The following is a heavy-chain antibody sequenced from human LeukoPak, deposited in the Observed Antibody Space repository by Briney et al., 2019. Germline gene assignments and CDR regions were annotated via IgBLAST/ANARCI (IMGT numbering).Heavy chain of an antibody. Sequence: GASVKVSCKASGGTFSSYAISWVRQAPGQGLEWMGGIIPIFGTANYAQKFQGRVTITADESTSTAYMELSSLRSEDTAVYYCARAVLWFGELFFYYGMDVWGQGTTVTVSS. D-gene: IGHD3-10*01. CDR2: IIPIFGTA. CDR3: ARAVLWFGELFFYYGMDV. J-gene: IGHJ6*02. CDR1: GGTFSSYA. V-gene: IGHV1-69*01.